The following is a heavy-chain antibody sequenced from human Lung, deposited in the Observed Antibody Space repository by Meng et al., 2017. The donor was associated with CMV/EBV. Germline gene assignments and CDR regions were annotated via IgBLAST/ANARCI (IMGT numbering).Heavy chain of an antibody. CDR3: ARVFLSSYLAPFDS. J-gene: IGHJ4*02. V-gene: IGHV1-8*01. Sequence: KASGYTFTSYGLHWLRQATGQGLEWMGWMNLDSGNTGHAQKFQGRVAMTSNSSINTAYMELSSLKFDDTAVYYCARVFLSSYLAPFDSWGQGTLVTVSS. D-gene: IGHD6-13*01. CDR2: MNLDSGNT. CDR1: GYTFTSYG.